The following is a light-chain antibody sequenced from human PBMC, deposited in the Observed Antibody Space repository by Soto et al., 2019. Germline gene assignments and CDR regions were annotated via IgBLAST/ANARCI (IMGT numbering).Light chain of an antibody. V-gene: IGLV2-8*01. J-gene: IGLJ1*01. CDR2: DVT. CDR3: SSYTDRKHLV. CDR1: SSDIGGYNS. Sequence: QSVLTQSPSASGSPGQSVTISCTGTSSDIGGYNSVSWYKQHPGKAPKVMIYDVTKRPSGVPDRFSGSKSGNTASLTVSALQAEDEADYYCSSYTDRKHLVFGTGTKLTVL.